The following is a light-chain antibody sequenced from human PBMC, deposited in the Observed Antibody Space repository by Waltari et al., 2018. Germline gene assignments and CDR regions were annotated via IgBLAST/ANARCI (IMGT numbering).Light chain of an antibody. CDR2: SNN. CDR3: QSYDGSVSVAGV. Sequence: QSVLTQPPSVSGAPGPRVTISCTGSSSNIGAGYDVHWYQQLPGAAPKVLIYSNNIRPSGVPDRFSGSKSGTSASLAIAGLQPEDEADYYCQSYDGSVSVAGVFGGGTRLTVL. J-gene: IGLJ3*02. CDR1: SSNIGAGYD. V-gene: IGLV1-40*01.